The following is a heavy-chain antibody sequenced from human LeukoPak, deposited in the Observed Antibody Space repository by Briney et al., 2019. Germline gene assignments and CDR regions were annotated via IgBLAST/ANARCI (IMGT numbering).Heavy chain of an antibody. J-gene: IGHJ3*02. D-gene: IGHD3-10*01. CDR2: IWYDGSNK. Sequence: GGSLRLSCAASGFTFSSYGMHWVRQAPGKGLEGVAVIWYDGSNKYYADSVKGRFTISRDNSKNTLYLQMNNRRAEDTAVYYCARGNYGSGSYYRSGAFDIWGQGTMVTVSS. V-gene: IGHV3-33*01. CDR3: ARGNYGSGSYYRSGAFDI. CDR1: GFTFSSYG.